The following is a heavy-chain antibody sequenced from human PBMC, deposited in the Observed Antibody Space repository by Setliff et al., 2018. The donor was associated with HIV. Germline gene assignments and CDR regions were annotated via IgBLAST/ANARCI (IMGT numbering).Heavy chain of an antibody. V-gene: IGHV3-7*01. Sequence: LRLSCVASGFTFNSYWMYWVRQAPGKGLEWVANIGQDGSEKNYVDSVKGRFTISRDNAKNSMDLQMNSLRAEDTAIYYCARKLRPGHGVDVWGQGTTVTVSS. D-gene: IGHD3-10*01. J-gene: IGHJ6*02. CDR2: IGQDGSEK. CDR1: GFTFNSYW. CDR3: ARKLRPGHGVDV.